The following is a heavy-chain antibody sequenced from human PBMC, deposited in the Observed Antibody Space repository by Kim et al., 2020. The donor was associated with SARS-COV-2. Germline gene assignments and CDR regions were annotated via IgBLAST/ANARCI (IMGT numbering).Heavy chain of an antibody. J-gene: IGHJ5*02. V-gene: IGHV3-74*01. CDR2: INSDGSST. CDR1: GFTFSSYW. Sequence: GGSLRLSCVASGFTFSSYWMHWVRQAPGKGLVWVSRINSDGSSTSYADSVKGRFTISRDNAKNTLYLQMNSLRAEDTAVYYCARAPLKWWNWFDPWGQGTLVTVSS. CDR3: ARAPLKWWNWFDP. D-gene: IGHD2-15*01.